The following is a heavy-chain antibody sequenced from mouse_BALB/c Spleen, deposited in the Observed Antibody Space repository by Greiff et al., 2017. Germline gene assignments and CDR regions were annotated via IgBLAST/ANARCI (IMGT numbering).Heavy chain of an antibody. J-gene: IGHJ2*01. CDR2: IRNKANGYTT. D-gene: IGHD1-1*02. CDR1: GFTFTDYY. V-gene: IGHV7-3*02. Sequence: EVQLVESGGGLVQPGGSLRLSCATSGFTFTDYYISWVRQPPGKALEWLGFIRNKANGYTTEYSASVKGRFTISRDNSQSILYLQMNTLRAEDSATYYCAREGGPFFDYWGQGTTLTVSS. CDR3: AREGGPFFDY.